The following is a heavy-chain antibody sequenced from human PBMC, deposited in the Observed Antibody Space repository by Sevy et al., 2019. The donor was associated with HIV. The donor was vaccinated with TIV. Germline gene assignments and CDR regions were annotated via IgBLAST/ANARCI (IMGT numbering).Heavy chain of an antibody. D-gene: IGHD3-10*01. CDR1: GFTFSSYA. Sequence: GGSLRLSCVVSGFTFSSYAMSWVRQAPGKGLEWVSAISDRDDTTYYADSVKGRFTISRDNSQNTLNLQMNNLIVEDTAVYYCAKADALLWFGELLSYFDYWGQGTLVTVSS. CDR2: ISDRDDTT. J-gene: IGHJ4*02. V-gene: IGHV3-23*01. CDR3: AKADALLWFGELLSYFDY.